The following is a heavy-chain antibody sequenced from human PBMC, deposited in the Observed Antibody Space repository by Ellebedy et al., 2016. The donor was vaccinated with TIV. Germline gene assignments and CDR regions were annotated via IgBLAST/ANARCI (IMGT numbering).Heavy chain of an antibody. CDR3: AKGVRCGSSTSCYWAYFDY. V-gene: IGHV3-23*01. Sequence: GESLKISCAASGFTFSSYAMSWVRQAPGKGLEWVSAISGSGGSTYYADSVKGRFTISRDNSKNTLYLQMNSLRAEDTAVYYCAKGVRCGSSTSCYWAYFDYWGQGTLVTVSS. J-gene: IGHJ4*02. D-gene: IGHD2-2*01. CDR2: ISGSGGST. CDR1: GFTFSSYA.